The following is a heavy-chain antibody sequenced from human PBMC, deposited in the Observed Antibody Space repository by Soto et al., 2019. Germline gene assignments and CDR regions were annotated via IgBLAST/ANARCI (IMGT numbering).Heavy chain of an antibody. D-gene: IGHD3-3*01. CDR1: GCTFTSYA. CDR2: INAGNGNT. CDR3: ARGNDFWSGFPYYYGMDV. Sequence: QVQLVQSGAEEKKPGASVKVSCKASGCTFTSYAMHWVRQAPGQRLEWMGWINAGNGNTKYSQKFQGRVTITRDTSASTAYMELSSLRSEDTAVYYCARGNDFWSGFPYYYGMDVWGQGTTVTVSS. V-gene: IGHV1-3*05. J-gene: IGHJ6*02.